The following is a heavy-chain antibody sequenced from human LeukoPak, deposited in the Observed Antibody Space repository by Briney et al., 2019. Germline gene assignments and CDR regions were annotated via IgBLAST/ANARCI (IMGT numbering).Heavy chain of an antibody. V-gene: IGHV4-59*08. D-gene: IGHD5-18*01. CDR2: IYYSGST. CDR3: ARRAPYSYEWSTLDY. Sequence: SETLSLTCSVSGGSISSNYWSWFRQPPGKGLEWIGYIYYSGSTTYNPSLKSRVTISVDTSKNQFSLKLSSVTAADTAVYYCARRAPYSYEWSTLDYWGQGTLVTVSS. CDR1: GGSISSNY. J-gene: IGHJ4*02.